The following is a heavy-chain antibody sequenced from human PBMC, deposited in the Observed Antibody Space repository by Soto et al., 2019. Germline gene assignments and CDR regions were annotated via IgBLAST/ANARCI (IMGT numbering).Heavy chain of an antibody. D-gene: IGHD3-16*01. CDR3: ARGLGVSYFDY. CDR2: INHSGST. J-gene: IGHJ4*02. V-gene: IGHV4-34*01. Sequence: QVQLQQWGAGLLKPSETLSLTCAVYGGSFSGYYWSWIRQPPGKGLEWIGEINHSGSTNYNPSLKSRVTISVDTSKNQFSLKLSSVTAADTAVYYCARGLGVSYFDYWGQGTLVTVSS. CDR1: GGSFSGYY.